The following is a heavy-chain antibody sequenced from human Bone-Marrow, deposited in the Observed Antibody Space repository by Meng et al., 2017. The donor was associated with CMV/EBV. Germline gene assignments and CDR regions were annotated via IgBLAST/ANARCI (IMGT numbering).Heavy chain of an antibody. CDR1: GLTLSSYG. J-gene: IGHJ4*02. CDR2: ISYDGSNK. CDR3: ASALMVYAYEGPFDY. V-gene: IGHV3-30*19. Sequence: GESLKISCAASGLTLSSYGIHWVRQAPGKGLEWVAVISYDGSNKYYADSVKGRFTISRDNSKNTLYLQMNSLRAEDTAVYYCASALMVYAYEGPFDYWGRGTLVTVSS. D-gene: IGHD2-8*01.